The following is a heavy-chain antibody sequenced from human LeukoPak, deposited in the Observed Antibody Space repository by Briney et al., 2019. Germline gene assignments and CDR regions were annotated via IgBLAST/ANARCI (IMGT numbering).Heavy chain of an antibody. V-gene: IGHV4-34*01. CDR3: ARGGRFLISGFAY. D-gene: IGHD3-3*01. CDR2: IDHSGRT. Sequence: SETLSLTCAVYGGSYSGYYWSWIRQPPGKGLEWIGGIDHSGRTNYVPSLESRVNMSVDASTNQFSLKLSSATAADTAVYYCARGGRFLISGFAYWGQGALVTVSS. J-gene: IGHJ4*02. CDR1: GGSYSGYY.